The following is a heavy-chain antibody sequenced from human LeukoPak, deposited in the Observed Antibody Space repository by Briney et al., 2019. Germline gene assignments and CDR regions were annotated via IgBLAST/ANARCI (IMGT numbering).Heavy chain of an antibody. CDR3: ARFSNDHGVKFDY. D-gene: IGHD4-17*01. J-gene: IGHJ4*02. V-gene: IGHV4-59*12. CDR2: IFYSGST. CDR1: GGSISSYY. Sequence: SETLSLTCTVSGGSISSYYWSWIRQPPGKGLEWIGYIFYSGSTNYNPSLKSRVTISVDTSKNQFSLKLSSVTAADTAVYYCARFSNDHGVKFDYWGQGTLVTVSS.